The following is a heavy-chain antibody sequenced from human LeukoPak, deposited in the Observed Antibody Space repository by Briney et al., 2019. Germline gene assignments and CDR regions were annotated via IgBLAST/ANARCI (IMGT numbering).Heavy chain of an antibody. CDR1: GFTFSSYS. CDR3: ARLPFCVSGGSCYSFDY. CDR2: ISSSSSYI. V-gene: IGHV3-21*01. D-gene: IGHD2-15*01. J-gene: IGHJ4*02. Sequence: PGGSLRLSCAASGFTFSSYSMNWVRQAPGKGLEWVSSISSSSSYIYYADSVKGRFTISRDNAKNSLYLQMNSLRAEDTAVYYCARLPFCVSGGSCYSFDYWGQGTLVTVSS.